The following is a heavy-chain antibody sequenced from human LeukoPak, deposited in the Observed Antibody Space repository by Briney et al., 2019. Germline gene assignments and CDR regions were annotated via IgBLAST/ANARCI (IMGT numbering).Heavy chain of an antibody. CDR1: GGSIRSHS. J-gene: IGHJ4*02. V-gene: IGHV4-59*11. D-gene: IGHD3-22*01. Sequence: PSETLSLTCTVSGGSIRSHSWAWIRQPPGKALEWVGYFDSSGSADYNPSLKSRVTISVDTSKSQFSLKLTSATAADTAVYYCAREKMYFYDSTGYSVFDYWGQGTLVTVSS. CDR3: AREKMYFYDSTGYSVFDY. CDR2: FDSSGSA.